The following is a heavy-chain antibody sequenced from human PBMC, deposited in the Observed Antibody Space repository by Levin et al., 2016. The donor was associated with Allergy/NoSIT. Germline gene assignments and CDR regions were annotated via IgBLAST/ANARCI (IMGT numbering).Heavy chain of an antibody. J-gene: IGHJ5*02. Sequence: GESLKISCAASGFTFSSYSMNWVRQAPGKGLEWVSSISSSSSYIYYADSVKGRFTISRDNAKNSLYLQMNSLRAEDTAVYYCARDRYYYGSGSWATVGWFDPWGQGTLVTVSS. V-gene: IGHV3-21*01. CDR3: ARDRYYYGSGSWATVGWFDP. CDR2: ISSSSSYI. CDR1: GFTFSSYS. D-gene: IGHD3-10*01.